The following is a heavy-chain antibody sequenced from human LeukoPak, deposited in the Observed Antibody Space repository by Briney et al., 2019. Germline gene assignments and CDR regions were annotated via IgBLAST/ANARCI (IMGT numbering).Heavy chain of an antibody. D-gene: IGHD2-2*01. J-gene: IGHJ3*02. Sequence: GGSLRLSCAASGFTFSSYSMNWVRQAPGKGLEWVSSISSSSSYIYYADSVKGRFTISRDNAKNSLYLQMNSLRAEDTAVYYCARDQLTLAFDIWGQGTMVTVSS. CDR2: ISSSSSYI. V-gene: IGHV3-21*01. CDR3: ARDQLTLAFDI. CDR1: GFTFSSYS.